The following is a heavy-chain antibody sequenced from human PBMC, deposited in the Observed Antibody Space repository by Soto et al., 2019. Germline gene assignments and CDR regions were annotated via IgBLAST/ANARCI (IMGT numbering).Heavy chain of an antibody. Sequence: SETLSLTCAVSGYSISSGYYWGWIRQPPGKGLEWIRSIYHSGSTYYNPSLKSRVTISVDTSKNQFSLKLSSVTAADTAVYYCASLDGLSASSWFDYWGQGTPVTVSS. CDR2: IYHSGST. CDR1: GYSISSGYY. J-gene: IGHJ4*02. D-gene: IGHD6-13*01. V-gene: IGHV4-38-2*01. CDR3: ASLDGLSASSWFDY.